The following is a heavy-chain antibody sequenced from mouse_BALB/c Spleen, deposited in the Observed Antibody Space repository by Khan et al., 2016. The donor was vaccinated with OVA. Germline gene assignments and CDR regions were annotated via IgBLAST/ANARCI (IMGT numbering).Heavy chain of an antibody. CDR1: RFNISSYG. J-gene: IGHJ2*01. V-gene: IGHV5-6-3*01. CDR3: ARSAI. D-gene: IGHD2-12*01. Sequence: EVELVESGGGIVQSGGSLKRSCAASRFNISSYGMSSVRQTPDKRLELVATIDSNGGSTDYPDSVKRGFTISGDNAKNALYLQMRSLKSEDTAMYYCARSAIWGQGTTLTVSS. CDR2: IDSNGGST.